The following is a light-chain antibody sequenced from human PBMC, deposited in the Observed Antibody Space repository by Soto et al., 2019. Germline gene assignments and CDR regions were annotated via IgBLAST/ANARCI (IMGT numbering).Light chain of an antibody. J-gene: IGLJ1*01. CDR1: TSDVENYVL. Sequence: QSALTQPACVSGSPGQSIIISCTEATSDVENYVLVSWFQQHPGKAPRLIIYEGSRRPSGVSNRFSGSKSGKTASLTISGLQTEDEADYYCCSYVGSSTYVFGTGTKLTVL. CDR3: CSYVGSSTYV. CDR2: EGS. V-gene: IGLV2-23*01.